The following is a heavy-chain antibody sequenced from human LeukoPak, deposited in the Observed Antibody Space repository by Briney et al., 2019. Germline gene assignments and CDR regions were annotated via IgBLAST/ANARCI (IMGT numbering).Heavy chain of an antibody. CDR1: GFTFSSYS. V-gene: IGHV3-48*01. D-gene: IGHD3-9*01. CDR2: ISSSSSTI. CDR3: ARDSYYDILTGYYRGEKIDY. Sequence: PGGSLRLPCAASGFTFSSYSMNWVRQAPGKGLEWVSYISSSSSTIYYADSVKGRFTISRDNAKNSLYLQMNSLRAEDTAVYYCARDSYYDILTGYYRGEKIDYWGQGTLVTVSS. J-gene: IGHJ4*02.